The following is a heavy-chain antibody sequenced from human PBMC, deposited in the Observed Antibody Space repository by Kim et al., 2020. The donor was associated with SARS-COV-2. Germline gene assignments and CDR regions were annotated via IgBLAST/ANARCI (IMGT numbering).Heavy chain of an antibody. J-gene: IGHJ3*02. CDR3: ASWDGAAAGREDI. D-gene: IGHD6-13*01. CDR1: GGSFSGYY. Sequence: SETLSLTCAVYGGSFSGYYWSWIRQPPGKGLEWIGEINHSGSTNYNPSLKSRVTISVDTSKNQLSLKLSSVTAADTAVYYCASWDGAAAGREDIWGQGTMVTVSS. V-gene: IGHV4-34*01. CDR2: INHSGST.